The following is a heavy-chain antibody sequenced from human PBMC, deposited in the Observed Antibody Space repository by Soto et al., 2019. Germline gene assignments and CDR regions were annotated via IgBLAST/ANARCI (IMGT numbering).Heavy chain of an antibody. CDR1: GYTFTNYY. CDR3: ARDQTETAYYYHAMDV. D-gene: IGHD1-7*01. J-gene: IGHJ6*02. V-gene: IGHV1-46*01. CDR2: INPSGGSP. Sequence: ASVKVSCKASGYTFTNYYIHWVRQAPGQGLEWMGIINPSGGSPKYAQRFQGRVTLTGDPSTSTFYMELSSLRSEDTAVYYRARDQTETAYYYHAMDVWGQGTTVTVS.